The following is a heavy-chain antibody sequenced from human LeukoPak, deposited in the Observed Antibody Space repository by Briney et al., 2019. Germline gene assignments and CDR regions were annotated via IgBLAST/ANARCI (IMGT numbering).Heavy chain of an antibody. CDR2: INPSGGST. J-gene: IGHJ5*02. V-gene: IGHV1-46*01. CDR1: GYRFTSYY. D-gene: IGHD2-15*01. Sequence: ASVKVSCKASGYRFTSYYMHYVRQAPGQGLEWMGIINPSGGSTRYAQKFQGRLIMTSDTSTSTVYMELSSLRSEDTAVYYCARDRDTVVVIASTGSWFDPWGQGTLVTVSS. CDR3: ARDRDTVVVIASTGSWFDP.